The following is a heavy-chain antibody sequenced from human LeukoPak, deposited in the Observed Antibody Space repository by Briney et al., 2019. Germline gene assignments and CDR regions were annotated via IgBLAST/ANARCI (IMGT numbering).Heavy chain of an antibody. D-gene: IGHD6-13*01. CDR2: IYYSGST. CDR3: ARTTEAHSWRTRYYDYYMDV. Sequence: PSETLSLTCTVSGGSISSSSYYWSWIRQPPGKGLEWIGYIYYSGSTNYNPSLKSRVTISVDTSKNQFSLKLSSVTAADTAVYYCARTTEAHSWRTRYYDYYMDVWGKGTTVTVSS. J-gene: IGHJ6*03. V-gene: IGHV4-61*01. CDR1: GGSISSSSYY.